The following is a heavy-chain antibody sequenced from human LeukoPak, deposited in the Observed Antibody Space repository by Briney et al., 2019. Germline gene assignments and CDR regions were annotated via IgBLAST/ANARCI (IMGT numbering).Heavy chain of an antibody. V-gene: IGHV4-34*01. CDR3: ARGVGYCSGGSCYPDYFDY. CDR1: GGSFSGYY. CDR2: INHSGST. J-gene: IGHJ4*02. Sequence: SETLSLTCAVYGGSFSGYYWSWIRQPPGKGLEWIEEINHSGSTNYNPSLKSRVTISVDTSKNQFSLKLSSVTAADTAVYYCARGVGYCSGGSCYPDYFDYWGQGTLVTVSS. D-gene: IGHD2-15*01.